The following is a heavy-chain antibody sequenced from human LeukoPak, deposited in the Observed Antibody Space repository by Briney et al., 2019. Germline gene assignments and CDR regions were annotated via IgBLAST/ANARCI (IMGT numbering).Heavy chain of an antibody. D-gene: IGHD2-2*01. J-gene: IGHJ4*02. CDR2: INWSGGST. CDR3: ARAPITSPFYFDY. Sequence: PGGSLTLSCTASGFAFDEHGMSWVRQAPGKGLEWVSGINWSGGSTGYADPLRGRFTISRDNAKNSLYLQMDSLRAEDTALYYCARAPITSPFYFDYWGQGTLVTVSS. V-gene: IGHV3-20*04. CDR1: GFAFDEHG.